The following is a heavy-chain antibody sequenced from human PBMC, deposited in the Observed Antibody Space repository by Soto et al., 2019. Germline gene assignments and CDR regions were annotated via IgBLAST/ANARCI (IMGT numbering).Heavy chain of an antibody. CDR1: GFTFSSYG. J-gene: IGHJ4*02. V-gene: IGHV3-33*01. CDR2: IWYDGSNK. CDR3: AREGGRGGNHPGYYFDD. Sequence: QVQLVESGGGVVQPGRSLRLSCAASGFTFSSYGMHWVRQAPGKGLEWVAVIWYDGSNKYYADSVKGRFTISRDNSKNTLYLQMNSLRAEETTVYYCAREGGRGGNHPGYYFDDWGQGTLVTVSS. D-gene: IGHD2-15*01.